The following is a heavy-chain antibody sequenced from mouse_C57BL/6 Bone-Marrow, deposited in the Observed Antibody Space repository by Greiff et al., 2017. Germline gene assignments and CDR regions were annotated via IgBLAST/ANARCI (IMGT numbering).Heavy chain of an antibody. Sequence: VQLQQSGAELVRPGASVKLSCTASGFNIKDDYMHWVKQRPEQGLEWIGWIDPENGDTEYASKFQGKATITAETSSNTAYLQLSSLTSEDTAVYYCTSYITTVVAPYYAMDYWGQGTSVTVSS. D-gene: IGHD1-1*01. CDR2: IDPENGDT. CDR1: GFNIKDDY. J-gene: IGHJ4*01. CDR3: TSYITTVVAPYYAMDY. V-gene: IGHV14-4*01.